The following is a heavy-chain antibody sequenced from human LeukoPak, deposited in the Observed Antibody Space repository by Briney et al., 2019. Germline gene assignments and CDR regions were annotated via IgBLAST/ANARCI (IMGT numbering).Heavy chain of an antibody. Sequence: GGSLRLSCAASGFTVTSNYMNWVRQAPGKGLEWVSLIYGGGGTSYADSVRGRFTISRDNSKNTLYLQMSSLRVEDTAVYYCARGPRVDWFPFDYWGQGTLVTVSS. CDR2: IYGGGGT. CDR3: ARGPRVDWFPFDY. J-gene: IGHJ4*02. D-gene: IGHD3-9*01. CDR1: GFTVTSNY. V-gene: IGHV3-66*01.